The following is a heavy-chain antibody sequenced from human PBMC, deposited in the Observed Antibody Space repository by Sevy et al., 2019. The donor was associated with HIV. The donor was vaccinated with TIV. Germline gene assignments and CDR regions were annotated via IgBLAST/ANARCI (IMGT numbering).Heavy chain of an antibody. CDR1: VSSGPISTSNSY. J-gene: IGHJ4*02. V-gene: IGHV4-39*01. D-gene: IGHD4-17*01. CDR2: VHYRGST. Sequence: SETLSLSCTVSVSSGPISTSNSYWGWIRQPPGKGLEWIGSVHYRGSTYYHPSLKSRVTISIHTSRNLFSLELKSVTAADTAFYFCARHDGVNPEYFDSWGLGILVTVSS. CDR3: ARHDGVNPEYFDS.